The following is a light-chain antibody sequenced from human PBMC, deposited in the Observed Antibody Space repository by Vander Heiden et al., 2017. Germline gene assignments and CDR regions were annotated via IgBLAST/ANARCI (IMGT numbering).Light chain of an antibody. Sequence: EIVMTQSPATLSVSLGERATLSCRASQSVSSNLAWYQQKPGQAPRLLIYDASTRATGIPTRFSGLGSGTEFTLTISSLQSEDFAVYYCQQYDNWPPITFGPGTKVDIK. CDR1: QSVSSN. CDR3: QQYDNWPPIT. V-gene: IGKV3-15*01. CDR2: DAS. J-gene: IGKJ3*01.